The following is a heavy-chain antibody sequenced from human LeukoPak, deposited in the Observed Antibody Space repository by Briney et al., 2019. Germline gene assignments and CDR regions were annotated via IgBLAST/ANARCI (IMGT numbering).Heavy chain of an antibody. CDR3: ARDSGPVDQLPSFDL. V-gene: IGHV3-53*01. J-gene: IGHJ4*02. CDR2: IYGGGTT. Sequence: GGSLRLSCAASGFTDNTYYMSWVRQAPGKGLEWVSVIYGGGTTYYADSVKGRFTISRDDSNNTLYLQMNSLRAEDTAVYYCARDSGPVDQLPSFDLWGQGTLVTVSS. CDR1: GFTDNTYY. D-gene: IGHD2-2*01.